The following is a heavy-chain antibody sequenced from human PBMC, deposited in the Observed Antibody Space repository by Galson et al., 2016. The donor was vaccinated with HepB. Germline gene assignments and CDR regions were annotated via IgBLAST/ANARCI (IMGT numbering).Heavy chain of an antibody. J-gene: IGHJ4*02. V-gene: IGHV4-34*01. D-gene: IGHD3-3*01. Sequence: SETLSLTCAVYGGSFSGYYWSWIRQSPGKGLEWIGEINQSGNTNSNPSLKSRVTISVDTSKNQFSLKLSSATAADTAIYYCARGQKGNYDFWTGGITGYYFDSWGQGTLVTVSS. CDR2: INQSGNT. CDR3: ARGQKGNYDFWTGGITGYYFDS. CDR1: GGSFSGYY.